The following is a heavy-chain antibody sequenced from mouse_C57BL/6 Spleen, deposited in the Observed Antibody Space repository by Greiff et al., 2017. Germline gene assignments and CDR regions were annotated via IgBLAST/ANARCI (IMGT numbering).Heavy chain of an antibody. D-gene: IGHD1-1*01. Sequence: VQLQQSGPELVKPGASVKISCKASGYTFTDYYMNWVKQSHGKSLEWIGDINPNNGGTSYNQKFKGKATLTVDKSSSTAYMELRSLTSEDSAVYYCAREVSRYGSGSYFDYWGQGTTLTVSS. CDR2: INPNNGGT. J-gene: IGHJ2*01. CDR3: AREVSRYGSGSYFDY. V-gene: IGHV1-26*01. CDR1: GYTFTDYY.